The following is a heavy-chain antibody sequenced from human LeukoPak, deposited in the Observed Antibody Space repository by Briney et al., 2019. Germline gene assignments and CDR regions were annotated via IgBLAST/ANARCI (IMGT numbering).Heavy chain of an antibody. CDR2: IYTSGST. CDR3: ARQNPTYYFDY. Sequence: TSAETLSLTCTVSGGSISSYYWSWIRQPPGKGLEWIGYIYTSGSTNYNPSLKSRVTISLDPSKNQFSLELSSVTAADTAVYYCARQNPTYYFDYWGQGTLVTVSS. V-gene: IGHV4-4*09. J-gene: IGHJ4*02. CDR1: GGSISSYY.